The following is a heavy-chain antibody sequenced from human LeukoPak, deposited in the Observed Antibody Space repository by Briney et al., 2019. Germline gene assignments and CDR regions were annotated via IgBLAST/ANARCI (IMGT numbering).Heavy chain of an antibody. J-gene: IGHJ6*02. V-gene: IGHV3-23*01. CDR2: IGSDDRT. CDR3: GRNLYYWAAMDV. Sequence: GGSLRLSCAASGLTFRDYAISWVRQAPGKGLEWVSGIGSDDRTHYAETVKGRFAISRGMDESTLFLQMNSLRAEDTALYYCGRNLYYWAAMDVWGPGTTVTVS. D-gene: IGHD3-10*01. CDR1: GLTFRDYA.